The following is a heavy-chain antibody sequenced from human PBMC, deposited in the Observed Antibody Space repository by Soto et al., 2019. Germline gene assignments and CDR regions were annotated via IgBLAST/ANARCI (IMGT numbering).Heavy chain of an antibody. CDR3: EREVGSDGYNSLFDY. D-gene: IGHD5-12*01. Sequence: QVQLVQSGAEVKKPGASVKVSCKASGYTFTSYYMHWVRQAPGQGLEWMGIINPSGGSTSYAQKFQGRVTMTRDTSTSTVYMELSSLRSEDTAVYYCEREVGSDGYNSLFDYWGQGTLVTVSS. V-gene: IGHV1-46*01. CDR1: GYTFTSYY. CDR2: INPSGGST. J-gene: IGHJ4*02.